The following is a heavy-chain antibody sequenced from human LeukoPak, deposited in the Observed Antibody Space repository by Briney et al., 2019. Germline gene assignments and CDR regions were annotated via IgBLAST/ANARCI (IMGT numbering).Heavy chain of an antibody. V-gene: IGHV4-34*01. Sequence: PGGSLRLSCAASGFTFSSYAMSWVRQAPGKGLEWIGEINHSGSTNYNPSLKSRVTISVDTSKNQFSLKLSSVTAADTAVYYCASGLYYYGSGSYSEDAFDIWGQGTMVTVSS. CDR1: GFTFSSYA. D-gene: IGHD3-10*01. J-gene: IGHJ3*02. CDR2: INHSGST. CDR3: ASGLYYYGSGSYSEDAFDI.